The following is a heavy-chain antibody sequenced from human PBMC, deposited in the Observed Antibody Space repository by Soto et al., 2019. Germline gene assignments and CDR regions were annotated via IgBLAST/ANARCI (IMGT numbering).Heavy chain of an antibody. CDR2: ITGYGATT. V-gene: IGHV3-23*01. CDR3: ARDPLLYDSDWYPNWFGP. Sequence: EAQLLESGGGLVQPGGSLRLSCSASGFIFNNYAMSWVRQAPGKGLEWVSGITGYGATTYYAESVKGRFTISRDNSKNTVYLQMSTLTAEDTAVYYCARDPLLYDSDWYPNWFGPWGQGTLVTVPP. CDR1: GFIFNNYA. J-gene: IGHJ5*02. D-gene: IGHD6-19*01.